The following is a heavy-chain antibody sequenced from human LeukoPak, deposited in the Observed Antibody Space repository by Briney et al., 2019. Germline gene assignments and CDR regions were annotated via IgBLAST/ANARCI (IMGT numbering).Heavy chain of an antibody. Sequence: PGGSLRLSCAASGFTFSSYWMSWVRQAPGKGLEWVANIKQDGSEKYYVDSVKGRFTISRDNAKNSLYPQMTSLRAEDTAMYYCARSYGSGWYFFDYWGQGTLVTVSS. V-gene: IGHV3-7*01. J-gene: IGHJ4*02. CDR2: IKQDGSEK. CDR1: GFTFSSYW. CDR3: ARSYGSGWYFFDY. D-gene: IGHD6-19*01.